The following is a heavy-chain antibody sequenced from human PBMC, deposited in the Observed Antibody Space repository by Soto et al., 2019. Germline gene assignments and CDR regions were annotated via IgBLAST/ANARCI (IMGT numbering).Heavy chain of an antibody. CDR1: GVSISNGYYY. D-gene: IGHD3-3*01. CDR2: IYYSGST. CDR3: ARGRFLDY. J-gene: IGHJ4*02. V-gene: IGHV4-30-4*01. Sequence: SETLSLTCTVSGVSISNGYYYWSWILQPPGRGLDWIGYIYYSGSTYYNPSLVSRLTMSLDTSKNQFSLELSSVAVADTAGDFWARGRFLDYWGQGDRVTVAS.